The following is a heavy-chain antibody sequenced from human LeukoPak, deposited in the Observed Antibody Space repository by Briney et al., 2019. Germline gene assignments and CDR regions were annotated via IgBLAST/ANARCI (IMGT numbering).Heavy chain of an antibody. CDR3: AKDHSSGYYYFDY. D-gene: IGHD3-22*01. CDR2: ISGSVGST. J-gene: IGHJ4*02. V-gene: IGHV3-23*01. Sequence: SGGSLRLSCAASGFTFSNYAMSWVRQAPGKGLEWVSVISGSVGSTYYADSVKGRFTISRDNSKNTLYLQMNSLRAEDTAVYYCAKDHSSGYYYFDYWGQGTLVTVSS. CDR1: GFTFSNYA.